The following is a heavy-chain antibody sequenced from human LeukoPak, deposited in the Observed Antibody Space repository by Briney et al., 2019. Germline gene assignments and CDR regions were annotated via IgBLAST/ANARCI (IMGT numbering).Heavy chain of an antibody. V-gene: IGHV1-69*05. D-gene: IGHD6-19*01. CDR1: GGTFRSYA. J-gene: IGHJ4*02. CDR3: ARVLGRIEWLGGSYFDY. Sequence: PRASVKVSCKASGGTFRSYALSWVRQAPGQGLEWMGGIIPIFGTANYAQKFQGRVTITTDESTSTGYMELSSLRSEDTAVYYCARVLGRIEWLGGSYFDYWGQGTLVTVSS. CDR2: IIPIFGTA.